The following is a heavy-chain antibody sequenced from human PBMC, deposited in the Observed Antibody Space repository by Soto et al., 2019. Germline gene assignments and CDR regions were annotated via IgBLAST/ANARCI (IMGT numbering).Heavy chain of an antibody. CDR3: ARAAYSGSYWGYYYYGMDV. J-gene: IGHJ6*02. Sequence: PGGSLRLSCAASGFTFSSYEMNWVRQAPGKGLEWVSYISSSGSTIYYADSVKGRFTISRDNAKNSLYLQMNSLRAEDTAVYYCARAAYSGSYWGYYYYGMDVWGQGTTVTVSS. D-gene: IGHD1-26*01. V-gene: IGHV3-48*03. CDR1: GFTFSSYE. CDR2: ISSSGSTI.